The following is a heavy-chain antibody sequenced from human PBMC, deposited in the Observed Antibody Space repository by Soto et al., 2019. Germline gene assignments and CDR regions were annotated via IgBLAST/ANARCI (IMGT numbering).Heavy chain of an antibody. D-gene: IGHD3-3*01. CDR1: GRSISSYY. V-gene: IGHV4-59*01. Sequence: PSETLSLTCTVSGRSISSYYWSWIRQPPGKGLEWIGYIYYSGSTNYNPSLKSRVTISVDTSKNQFSLKLSSVTAADTAVYYCARAPNYDFWSGYGFYFDYWGQGTLVTVSS. J-gene: IGHJ4*02. CDR3: ARAPNYDFWSGYGFYFDY. CDR2: IYYSGST.